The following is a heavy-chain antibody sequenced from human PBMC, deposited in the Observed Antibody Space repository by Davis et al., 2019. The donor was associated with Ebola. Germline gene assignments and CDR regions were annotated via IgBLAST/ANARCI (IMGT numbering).Heavy chain of an antibody. Sequence: ASVKVSCKASGYTFTNYYMHWVRQAPGQGFEWMGIINTSGGSTIYAQKFQGRVSMTRDKSTSTVYMVLNSLRVEDTAVYFCARDHRNNDYGDYQPSYWYFDLGGRGTLVTVSA. CDR1: GYTFTNYY. V-gene: IGHV1-46*01. CDR2: INTSGGST. J-gene: IGHJ2*01. CDR3: ARDHRNNDYGDYQPSYWYFDL. D-gene: IGHD4-17*01.